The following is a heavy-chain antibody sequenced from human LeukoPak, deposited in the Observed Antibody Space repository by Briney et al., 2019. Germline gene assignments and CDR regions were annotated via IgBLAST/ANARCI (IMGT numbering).Heavy chain of an antibody. D-gene: IGHD1-7*01. J-gene: IGHJ3*01. CDR3: VKDLRLDLHFDTFDV. CDR2: ISWDSGSS. V-gene: IGHV3-9*01. CDR1: GFSLDDYA. Sequence: GGSLRLSCAASGFSLDDYAMHWVRQAPGKGLEWVSSISWDSGSSVYADSVKARFTISRDNAKNSLFLQMNSLTPEDTALYYCVKDLRLDLHFDTFDVWGQGTLVTVSS.